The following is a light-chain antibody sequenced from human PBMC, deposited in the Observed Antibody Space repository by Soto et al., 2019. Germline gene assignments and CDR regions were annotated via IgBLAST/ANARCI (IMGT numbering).Light chain of an antibody. CDR3: QKHSTRRT. CDR2: DAS. V-gene: IGKV3-11*01. Sequence: EIVLTQSPATLSLSPGERATLSCRASQSVDSYLAWYQQKPGQAPRLLIFDASNRATGIPARFSGSGSGTDFTLTISSLEPEDFAVYYWQKHSTRRTFGGGTRVEI. J-gene: IGKJ4*01. CDR1: QSVDSY.